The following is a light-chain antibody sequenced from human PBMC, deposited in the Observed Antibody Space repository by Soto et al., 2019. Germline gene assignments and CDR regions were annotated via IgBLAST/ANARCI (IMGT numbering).Light chain of an antibody. Sequence: QSALTQPRSVSGSPGQSVTISCTGTSSDVGGYNYVSWYQQHPGKAPKLMIYDVSKRPSGVPDRFSGSKSGNTASLTISGLQGEDEADYYCCSYAGSYTFGVVFGGGTKLTVL. CDR2: DVS. CDR1: SSDVGGYNY. CDR3: CSYAGSYTFGVV. V-gene: IGLV2-11*01. J-gene: IGLJ2*01.